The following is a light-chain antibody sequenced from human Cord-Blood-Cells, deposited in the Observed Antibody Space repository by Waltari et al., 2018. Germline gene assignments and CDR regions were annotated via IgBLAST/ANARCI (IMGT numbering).Light chain of an antibody. Sequence: QSALTQPASVSGSPGQSITISCTGTSSDVGGYNYVSWYQQHPGKAPKLIIYDVSNRPSGVSNRFSGSNSGNTASLTISGLQAEDEADYYCSSYTSSSTEVVFGGGTKLTVL. CDR2: DVS. CDR1: SSDVGGYNY. CDR3: SSYTSSSTEVV. V-gene: IGLV2-14*01. J-gene: IGLJ2*01.